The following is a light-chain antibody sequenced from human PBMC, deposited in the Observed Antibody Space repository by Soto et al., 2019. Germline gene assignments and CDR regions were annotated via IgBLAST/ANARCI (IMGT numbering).Light chain of an antibody. Sequence: EVVMTQSPATLSVSPGERATLSCRASQSISSNLAWYQQKPGQAPRLLLYASSTRATGIRARFSGSWSGTEFTLTISSLQSEDFAIDYSQHYTDWPSFGQGTRLEIK. CDR2: ASS. CDR1: QSISSN. V-gene: IGKV3-15*01. CDR3: QHYTDWPS. J-gene: IGKJ5*01.